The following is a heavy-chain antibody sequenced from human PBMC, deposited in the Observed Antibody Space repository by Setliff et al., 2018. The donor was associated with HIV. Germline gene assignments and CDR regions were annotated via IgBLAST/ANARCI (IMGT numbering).Heavy chain of an antibody. CDR3: ARTRGYSLYYFDY. V-gene: IGHV4-59*01. CDR1: GDSITSYY. Sequence: PSETLSLTCTVSGDSITSYYWSWIRQPPGKGLEWIGYIYYTGSTTYNPSLKSRVTLSGDTSKNKVSLKLRSVSAADTAVYYCARTRGYSLYYFDYWGQGTLVT. J-gene: IGHJ4*02. CDR2: IYYTGST. D-gene: IGHD5-18*01.